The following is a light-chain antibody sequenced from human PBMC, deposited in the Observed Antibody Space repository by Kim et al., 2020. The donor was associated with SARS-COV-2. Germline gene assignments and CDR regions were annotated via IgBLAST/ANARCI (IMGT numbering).Light chain of an antibody. CDR1: SLRNYY. V-gene: IGLV3-19*01. CDR3: NPRDSSGNHLV. J-gene: IGLJ3*02. CDR2: GRN. Sequence: SSELTQDPAVSVALGQTVRITCQGDSLRNYYASWYQQKPRQAPVVVIYGRNDRPSGIPDRFSGSNSGNTASLTITGAQAEDEANYYCNPRDSSGNHLVFGGGTQLAVL.